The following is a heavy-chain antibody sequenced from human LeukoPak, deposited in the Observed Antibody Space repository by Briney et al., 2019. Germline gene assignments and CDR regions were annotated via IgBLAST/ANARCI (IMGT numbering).Heavy chain of an antibody. D-gene: IGHD2-8*01. Sequence: PGGSLRLSCAASGFTFSSYGMHWVRQAPGKGLEWVAVISYDGSNKYYADSVKGRFTIPRDNSENTLYLQMNSLRAEDTAVYYCAKDMVPDIVLMVYAPGDYWGQGTLVTVSS. CDR2: ISYDGSNK. V-gene: IGHV3-30*18. CDR1: GFTFSSYG. J-gene: IGHJ4*02. CDR3: AKDMVPDIVLMVYAPGDY.